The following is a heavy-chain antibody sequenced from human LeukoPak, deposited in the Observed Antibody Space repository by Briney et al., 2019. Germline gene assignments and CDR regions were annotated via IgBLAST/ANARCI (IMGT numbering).Heavy chain of an antibody. D-gene: IGHD4-17*01. CDR2: IRYDGSNK. CDR3: AKEPPFRTVTTDWFDP. J-gene: IGHJ5*02. CDR1: GFTFSSYG. Sequence: PGGSLILSCAASGFTFSSYGMHWVRQAPGKGLEWVAFIRYDGSNKYYADSVKGRFTISRDNSKNTLYLQMNSLRAEDTAVYYCAKEPPFRTVTTDWFDPWGQGTLVTVSS. V-gene: IGHV3-30*02.